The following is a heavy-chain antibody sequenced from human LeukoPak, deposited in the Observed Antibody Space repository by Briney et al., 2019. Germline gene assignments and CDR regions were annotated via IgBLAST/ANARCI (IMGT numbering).Heavy chain of an antibody. J-gene: IGHJ4*02. CDR1: GFTFSSYA. D-gene: IGHD5-12*01. V-gene: IGHV3-23*01. CDR2: ISGSGGST. Sequence: GGSLRLSCAASGFTFSSYAMSWVRQAPGKGLEWVSTISGSGGSTYYADSVKGRFTISRDNSKNTLYLQMNSLRAEDTAVYYCARDHGKYSGYTDYWGQGTLVTASS. CDR3: ARDHGKYSGYTDY.